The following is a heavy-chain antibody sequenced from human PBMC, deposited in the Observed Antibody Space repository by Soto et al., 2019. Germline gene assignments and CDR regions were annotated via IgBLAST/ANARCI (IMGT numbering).Heavy chain of an antibody. CDR2: TYYRSKWYN. J-gene: IGHJ6*02. CDR1: GDSVSSNSAA. D-gene: IGHD6-13*01. CDR3: AREDGAAGTFYYYGMDV. V-gene: IGHV6-1*01. Sequence: PLLLMQSQTLSLTCAISGDSVSSNSAAWNWIRQSPSRGLEWLGRTYYRSKWYNDYAVSVKSRITINPDTSKNQFSLQLNSVTPEDTAVYYCAREDGAAGTFYYYGMDVWGQGTTVTVSS.